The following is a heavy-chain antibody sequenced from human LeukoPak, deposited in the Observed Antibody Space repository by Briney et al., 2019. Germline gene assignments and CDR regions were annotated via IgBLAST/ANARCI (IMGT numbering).Heavy chain of an antibody. CDR2: ISWNSGSI. J-gene: IGHJ4*02. CDR1: GFTFDDYA. Sequence: GGSLRLSCAASGFTFDDYAMHWVRQAPGKGLEWVSGISWNSGSIGYADSVKGRFTISRDNSKNTLYLQMNSLRAEDTAVYYCAKAGPRTTVTTEIDYWGQGTLVTVSS. D-gene: IGHD4-17*01. CDR3: AKAGPRTTVTTEIDY. V-gene: IGHV3-9*01.